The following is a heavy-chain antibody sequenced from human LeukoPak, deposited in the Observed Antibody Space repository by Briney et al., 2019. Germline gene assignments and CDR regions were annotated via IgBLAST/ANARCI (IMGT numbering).Heavy chain of an antibody. CDR3: ATGGYCSGGSCYSDAFDI. CDR2: ISSSSSYI. D-gene: IGHD2-15*01. Sequence: GGSLRLSCAASGFTFSSYSMNWVRQAPGKGLEWVSSISSSSSYIYYADSVKGRFTISRDNAKNSLYLQMNSLRAEDTAVYYCATGGYCSGGSCYSDAFDIWCQGTMVTVSS. V-gene: IGHV3-21*01. CDR1: GFTFSSYS. J-gene: IGHJ3*02.